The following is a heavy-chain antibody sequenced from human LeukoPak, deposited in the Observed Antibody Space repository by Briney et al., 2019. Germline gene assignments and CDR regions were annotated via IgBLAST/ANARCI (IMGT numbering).Heavy chain of an antibody. J-gene: IGHJ4*02. CDR2: IYHSGST. CDR3: ASSMRIQLWEAYY. Sequence: SETLSLTCAVSGGSISSSNWWSWVRQPPGKGLEWIGEIYHSGSTNYNPSLKSRVTISVDKSKNQFSLKLSSVTAADTAVYYCASSMRIQLWEAYYWGQGTLVTVSS. D-gene: IGHD5-18*01. V-gene: IGHV4-4*02. CDR1: GGSISSSNW.